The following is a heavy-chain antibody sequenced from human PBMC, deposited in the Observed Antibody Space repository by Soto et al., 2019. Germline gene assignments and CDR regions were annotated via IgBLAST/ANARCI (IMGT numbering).Heavy chain of an antibody. CDR3: ARSYYPRGGYYYYGMDF. V-gene: IGHV4-59*01. Sequence: PSETLSLTCTVSGGSISSYYWSWIRQPPGKGLEWIGYIYYSGSTNYNPSLKSRVTISVDTSKNQFSLKLSSVTAADTAVYYCARSYYPRGGYYYYGMDFWGQRTKVTVSS. J-gene: IGHJ6*02. CDR2: IYYSGST. CDR1: GGSISSYY. D-gene: IGHD1-26*01.